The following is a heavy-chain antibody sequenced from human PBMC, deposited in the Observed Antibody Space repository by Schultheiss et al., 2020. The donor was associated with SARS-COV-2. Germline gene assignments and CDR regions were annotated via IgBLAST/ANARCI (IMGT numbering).Heavy chain of an antibody. CDR2: ISAYNGNT. V-gene: IGHV1-18*01. CDR3: ARGSCSSTSCYNRVGYYYYGMDV. Sequence: GESLKISCKASGGTFSSYAISWVRQAPGQGLEWMGWISAYNGNTNYAQKLQGRVTMTTDTSTSTAYMELRSLRSDDTAVYYCARGSCSSTSCYNRVGYYYYGMDVWGQGTTVTVSS. D-gene: IGHD2-2*02. J-gene: IGHJ6*02. CDR1: GGTFSSYA.